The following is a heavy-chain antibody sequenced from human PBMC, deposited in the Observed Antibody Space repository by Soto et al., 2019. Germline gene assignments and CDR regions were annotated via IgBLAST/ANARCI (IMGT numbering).Heavy chain of an antibody. CDR2: IKQDGSDK. Sequence: GGSLRLSRAASGFTFSSYWMSWVRQAPGKGLEWVANIKQDGSDKYYVDSVKGRFTISRDNAKNSLYLQMNSLRAEDTSVYFCARADYDFWSGSSRHYMDVWGKGTTVTVSS. D-gene: IGHD3-3*01. CDR1: GFTFSSYW. CDR3: ARADYDFWSGSSRHYMDV. V-gene: IGHV3-7*01. J-gene: IGHJ6*03.